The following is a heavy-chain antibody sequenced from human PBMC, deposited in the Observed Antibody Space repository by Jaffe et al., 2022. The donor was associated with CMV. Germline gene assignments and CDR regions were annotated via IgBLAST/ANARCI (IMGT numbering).Heavy chain of an antibody. CDR2: ISSSSSYI. J-gene: IGHJ4*02. D-gene: IGHD6-19*01. V-gene: IGHV3-21*01. Sequence: EVQLVESGGGLVKPGGSLRLSCAASGFTFSSYSMNWVRQAPGKGLEWVSSISSSSSYIYYADSVKGRFTISRDNAKNSLYLQMNSLRAEDTAVYYCARDTQWLAHFDYWGQGTLVTVSS. CDR1: GFTFSSYS. CDR3: ARDTQWLAHFDY.